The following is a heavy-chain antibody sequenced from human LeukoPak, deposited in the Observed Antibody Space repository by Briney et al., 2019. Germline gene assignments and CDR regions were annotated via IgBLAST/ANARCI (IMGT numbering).Heavy chain of an antibody. D-gene: IGHD5-24*01. V-gene: IGHV4-4*07. Sequence: SETLSLTCTVSGGSLSTYCWTWVGQSAGKELEWIGRICTSENTNDNPSLKSRVTMSIDTSKNQISLNLRSVTAPDTDIYYCAREGSVNGYPPRLDYWGQGTLVTVSS. J-gene: IGHJ4*02. CDR2: ICTSENT. CDR1: GGSLSTYC. CDR3: AREGSVNGYPPRLDY.